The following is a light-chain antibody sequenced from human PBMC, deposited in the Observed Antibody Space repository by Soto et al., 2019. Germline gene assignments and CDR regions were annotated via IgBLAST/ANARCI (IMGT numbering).Light chain of an antibody. Sequence: IVLTQSPGTLSLSPGERATLSCRASQSVRGSYLAWYQQKPGQPPRLLIYGASSMAAGIPDRFSGSGSGTDFTLTISRLEPEDFAVYHCQQCGSSPYTFGQGTKLEIK. J-gene: IGKJ2*01. CDR2: GAS. CDR3: QQCGSSPYT. CDR1: QSVRGSY. V-gene: IGKV3-20*01.